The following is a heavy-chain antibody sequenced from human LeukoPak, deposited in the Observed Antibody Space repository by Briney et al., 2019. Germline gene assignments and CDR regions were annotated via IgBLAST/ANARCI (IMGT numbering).Heavy chain of an antibody. CDR2: INHSGST. CDR3: ARGLAAHFYYYGMDV. Sequence: SETLSLTCAVYGGSFSGYYWSWIRQPPGKGLEWIGEINHSGSTNYNPSLKSRVTISVDTSKNQFSLKLSSVTAADTAVYYCARGLAAHFYYYGMDVWGQGTTVTVSS. V-gene: IGHV4-34*01. D-gene: IGHD6-25*01. J-gene: IGHJ6*02. CDR1: GGSFSGYY.